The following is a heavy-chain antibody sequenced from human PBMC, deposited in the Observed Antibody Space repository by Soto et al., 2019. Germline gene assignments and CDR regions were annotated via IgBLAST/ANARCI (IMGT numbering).Heavy chain of an antibody. CDR2: IYYTGST. J-gene: IGHJ4*02. D-gene: IGHD6-19*01. V-gene: IGHV4-59*01. CDR3: ARGGWYLDY. CDR1: GGSMSGSY. Sequence: SETLSLTCTVSGGSMSGSYWSWIRQRPGKGLEWIAYIYYTGSTEYNPSLNSRVTISVDTSKNQFSLKLSAVTAADTAVYYCARGGWYLDYWGQGTLVTVS.